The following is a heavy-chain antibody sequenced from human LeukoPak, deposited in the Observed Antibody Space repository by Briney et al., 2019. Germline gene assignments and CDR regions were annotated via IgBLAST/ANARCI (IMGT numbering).Heavy chain of an antibody. Sequence: GGSLRLSCAASGFTVSSNCMSWVRQAPGKGLEWVSVIYSGGSTYYADSVKGRFTISRDNSKNTLYLQMNSLRAEDTAVYYCARDRGSGWYYFDYWGQGTLVTVSS. D-gene: IGHD6-19*01. CDR3: ARDRGSGWYYFDY. CDR1: GFTVSSNC. V-gene: IGHV3-53*01. J-gene: IGHJ4*02. CDR2: IYSGGST.